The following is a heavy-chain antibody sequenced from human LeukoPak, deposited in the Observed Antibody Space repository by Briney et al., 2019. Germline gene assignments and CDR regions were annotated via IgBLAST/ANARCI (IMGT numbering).Heavy chain of an antibody. V-gene: IGHV3-23*01. CDR1: RFSFSTND. J-gene: IGHJ4*02. Sequence: PGGSLRLSCAASRFSFSTNDMSWVRQAPGKGLEWVSSISESGGSTYYADSVKGRFTISRDNSKNTLYLQMNSLRVEDTAVYYCAKESPPRYSSSWYTRSPWYWGQGTLVTVSS. CDR2: ISESGGST. CDR3: AKESPPRYSSSWYTRSPWY. D-gene: IGHD6-13*01.